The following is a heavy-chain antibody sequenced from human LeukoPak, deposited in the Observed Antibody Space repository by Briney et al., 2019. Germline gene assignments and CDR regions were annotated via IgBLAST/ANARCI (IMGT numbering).Heavy chain of an antibody. CDR3: ARDGPAYYFDY. CDR2: ISGSGGST. V-gene: IGHV3-23*01. J-gene: IGHJ4*02. CDR1: GFTFSSYA. Sequence: PGGSLRVSCAASGFTFSSYAMSWVRQAPGKGLEWVSSISGSGGSTYYADSVKGRFTISRDNAKNSLYLQMNSLRAEDTAVYYCARDGPAYYFDYWGQGTLVTVSS.